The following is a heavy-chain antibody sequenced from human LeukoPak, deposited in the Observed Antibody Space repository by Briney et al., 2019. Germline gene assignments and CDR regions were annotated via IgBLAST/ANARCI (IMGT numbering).Heavy chain of an antibody. Sequence: PGGSLRLSCEASGFTFSNYSMNWVRQAPGKGLEWVSYIRSSSSTIYYADFVKGRFTISRDNPKNTLYLRMNSLRADDTAVYYCASSGGSGFDYWAREPWSPSPQ. V-gene: IGHV3-48*04. CDR2: IRSSSSTI. CDR3: ASSGGSGFDY. D-gene: IGHD6-19*01. J-gene: IGHJ4*02. CDR1: GFTFSNYS.